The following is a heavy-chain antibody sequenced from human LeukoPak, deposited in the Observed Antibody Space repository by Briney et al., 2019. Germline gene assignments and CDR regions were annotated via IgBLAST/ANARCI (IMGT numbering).Heavy chain of an antibody. D-gene: IGHD6-13*01. CDR1: GLTFSSYG. CDR2: IRYDGSNK. V-gene: IGHV3-30*02. CDR3: AKDYSSSWLYYFDY. J-gene: IGHJ4*02. Sequence: QPGGSLRLSCAASGLTFSSYGMHWVRQAPGKGLEWVAFIRYDGSNKYYADSVKGRFTISRDNSKNTLYLQMNSLRAEVTAVYYCAKDYSSSWLYYFDYWGQGTLVTVSS.